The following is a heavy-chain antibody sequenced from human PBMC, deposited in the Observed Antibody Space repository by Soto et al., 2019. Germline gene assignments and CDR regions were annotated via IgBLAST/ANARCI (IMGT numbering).Heavy chain of an antibody. CDR3: ARDSRGGWFGELSGI. CDR2: INSDGSTT. V-gene: IGHV3-74*01. J-gene: IGHJ3*02. D-gene: IGHD3-10*01. CDR1: GFPFTSYW. Sequence: EVQLVESGGGLVQPGGSLRLSCVASGFPFTSYWMHWVRQAPGKGLVWVSRINSDGSTTSYADSVKGRFTISRDNAKNTLYLQMNSLRVEDTAVYYCARDSRGGWFGELSGIWGQGTMGTVSS.